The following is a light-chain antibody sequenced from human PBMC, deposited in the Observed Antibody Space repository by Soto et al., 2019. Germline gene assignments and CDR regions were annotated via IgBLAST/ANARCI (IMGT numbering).Light chain of an antibody. CDR3: QQFGSSSWT. J-gene: IGKJ1*01. V-gene: IGKV3-20*01. CDR1: QSVSRDH. CDR2: GAS. Sequence: DIVLTQSPGTLSLSPGERATLSCRASQSVSRDHLAWYQQKPGQTPRLLIYGASSRATGIPDRFSGSGSETDFTLAISRLEPEDFAVYYCQQFGSSSWTFGQGTKVDI.